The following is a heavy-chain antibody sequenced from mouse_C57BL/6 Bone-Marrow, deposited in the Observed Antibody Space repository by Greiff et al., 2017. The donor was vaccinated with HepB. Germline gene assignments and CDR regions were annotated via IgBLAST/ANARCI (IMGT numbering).Heavy chain of an antibody. D-gene: IGHD1-1*02. CDR3: ARAGGGKPFDY. CDR2: ISYSGST. CDR1: GYSITSGYD. Sequence: VQLQQSGPGMVKPSQSLSLTCTVTGYSITSGYDWHWIRHFPGNKLEWMGYISYSGSTNYNPSLKSRISITHDTSKNHFFLKLNSVTTEDTATYYCARAGGGKPFDYWGQGTTLTVSS. V-gene: IGHV3-1*01. J-gene: IGHJ2*01.